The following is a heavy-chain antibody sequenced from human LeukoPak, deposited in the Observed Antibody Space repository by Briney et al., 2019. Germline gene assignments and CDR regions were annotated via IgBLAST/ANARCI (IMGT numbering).Heavy chain of an antibody. D-gene: IGHD1-26*01. CDR3: ARLSGSYYTTFDF. CDR1: GGSISSSSYY. Sequence: SSETLSLTCTVSGGSISSSSYYWGWIRQPPGKGLEWIGSIYYSGITYYHPSLKSRVTISVDTSKNQFSLKLSSVTAADTAVYYCARLSGSYYTTFDFWGQGTLVTVSS. J-gene: IGHJ4*02. V-gene: IGHV4-39*07. CDR2: IYYSGIT.